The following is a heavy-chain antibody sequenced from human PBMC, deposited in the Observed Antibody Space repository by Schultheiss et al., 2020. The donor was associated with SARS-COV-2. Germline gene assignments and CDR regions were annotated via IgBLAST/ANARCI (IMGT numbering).Heavy chain of an antibody. J-gene: IGHJ4*02. CDR2: IYYSGST. D-gene: IGHD2-21*01. Sequence: SETLSLTCTVSGGSISSGSYYWSWIRQPAGKGLEWIGSIYYSGSTYYNPSLKSRVTISVDTSKNQFSLKLSSVTAADTAVYYCARLGDWGYYFDYWGQGTLVTVSS. CDR3: ARLGDWGYYFDY. V-gene: IGHV4-39*01. CDR1: GGSISSGSYY.